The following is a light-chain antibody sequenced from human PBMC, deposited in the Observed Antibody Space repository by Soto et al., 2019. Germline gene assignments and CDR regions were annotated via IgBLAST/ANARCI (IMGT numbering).Light chain of an antibody. Sequence: DIVMTQSPDSLAVSLGEKATINCKSSQSVLYSSNNENYLAWYQQKPGQPPKLLIYWASTRDSGVPDRFSGSGSGTDFTLTISSLQAEDVAVYYCQQYYSTPYTFGQGTKVDIK. CDR2: WAS. V-gene: IGKV4-1*01. CDR1: QSVLYSSNNENY. CDR3: QQYYSTPYT. J-gene: IGKJ2*01.